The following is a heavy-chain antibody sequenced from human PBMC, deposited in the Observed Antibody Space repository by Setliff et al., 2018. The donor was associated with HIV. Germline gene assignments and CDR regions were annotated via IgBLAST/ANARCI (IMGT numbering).Heavy chain of an antibody. CDR2: FDPEDGDT. J-gene: IGHJ4*02. CDR3: ARVHMSSGWYVDY. CDR1: GYTLTEFS. V-gene: IGHV1-24*01. Sequence: ASVKVSCKVSGYTLTEFSMHWVRQAPGKGLEWMGRFDPEDGDTLYAQNFQGRVTMTSDPSTSTVYMQLSSLKLDDTAFYYCARVHMSSGWYVDYWGQGTLVTVSS. D-gene: IGHD6-19*01.